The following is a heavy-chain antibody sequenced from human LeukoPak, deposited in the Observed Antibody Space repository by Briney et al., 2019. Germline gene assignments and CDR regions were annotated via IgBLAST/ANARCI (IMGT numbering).Heavy chain of an antibody. CDR1: GYTFTSYG. V-gene: IGHV1-18*01. D-gene: IGHD3-22*01. J-gene: IGHJ6*03. CDR3: ARVYHYDSSGYYNYYYYYMDV. Sequence: GASVKVSCKASGYTFTSYGISWVRQAPGQGLEWMGWISAYNGNTNYAQKLQGRVTMTTDTSTSTAYMELRSLRSDDTAVYYCARVYHYDSSGYYNYYYYYMDVWGKGTTVTISS. CDR2: ISAYNGNT.